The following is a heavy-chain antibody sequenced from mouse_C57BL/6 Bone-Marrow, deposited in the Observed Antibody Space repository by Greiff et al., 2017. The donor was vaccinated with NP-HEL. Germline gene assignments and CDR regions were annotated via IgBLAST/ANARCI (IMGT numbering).Heavy chain of an antibody. D-gene: IGHD1-1*01. Sequence: VKVVESGPGLVAPSQSLSITCTVSGFSLTSYAISWVRQPPGKGLEWLGVIWTGGGTNYNSALKSRLSISKDNSKSQVFLKMNSLQTDDTARYYCARNPTVVAHYYAMDYWGQGTSVTVSS. CDR3: ARNPTVVAHYYAMDY. V-gene: IGHV2-9-1*01. J-gene: IGHJ4*01. CDR2: IWTGGGT. CDR1: GFSLTSYA.